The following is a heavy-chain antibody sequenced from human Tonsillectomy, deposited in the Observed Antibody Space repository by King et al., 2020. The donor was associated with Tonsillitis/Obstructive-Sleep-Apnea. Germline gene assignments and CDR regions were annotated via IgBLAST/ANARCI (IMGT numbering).Heavy chain of an antibody. D-gene: IGHD5-12*01. V-gene: IGHV1-46*01. CDR3: ARDRGSYRGYGGFDY. Sequence: VQLVESGAEVKKPGASVKVSCKASGYTFTSYYMHWVRQAPGQGLEWMGIINPSGGSTNYAQKFQGRVTMTRDTSTSTVYMELSSLRSEDTAVYYCARDRGSYRGYGGFDYWGQGTLVTVSS. CDR1: GYTFTSYY. CDR2: INPSGGST. J-gene: IGHJ4*02.